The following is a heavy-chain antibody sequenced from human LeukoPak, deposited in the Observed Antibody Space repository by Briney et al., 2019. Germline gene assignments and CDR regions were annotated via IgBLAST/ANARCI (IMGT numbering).Heavy chain of an antibody. CDR2: IYSGGST. CDR1: GFTVSSNY. V-gene: IGHV3-53*01. CDR3: AKDLGYSSGWGFDY. J-gene: IGHJ4*02. D-gene: IGHD6-19*01. Sequence: GGSLRLSCAASGFTVSSNYMSWVRQAPGKGLEWVSLIYSGGSTYYADSVKGRFTISRDNSKNTLYLQMNSLRAEDTAVYYCAKDLGYSSGWGFDYWGQGTLVTVSS.